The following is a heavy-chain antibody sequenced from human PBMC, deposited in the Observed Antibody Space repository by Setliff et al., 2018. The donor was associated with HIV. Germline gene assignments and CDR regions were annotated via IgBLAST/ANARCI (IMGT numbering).Heavy chain of an antibody. CDR3: ARPESSGWFYAFDI. Sequence: SETLSLTCTVSGGSISSGSYYWSWIRQPAGKGLEWIGHIYTSGSTNYNPSLKSRVTISVDTSKNQFSLKLSSVTAADTAVYYCARPESSGWFYAFDIWGQGTMVTVSS. D-gene: IGHD6-19*01. CDR2: IYTSGST. CDR1: GGSISSGSYY. V-gene: IGHV4-61*09. J-gene: IGHJ3*02.